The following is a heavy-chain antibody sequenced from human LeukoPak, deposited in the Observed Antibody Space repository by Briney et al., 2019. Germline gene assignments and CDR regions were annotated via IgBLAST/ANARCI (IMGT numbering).Heavy chain of an antibody. CDR3: ARGLDNWNVYIFDN. V-gene: IGHV4-61*02. Sequence: SQTLSLTCTVSGASISSSTYYWSWIRQPAGKGLEWIGRIYTSGSTNYNPSLKSRVTISVDTSKNQFSLKLSSVTAADTAVYYCARGLDNWNVYIFDNWGLGTLVTVSS. J-gene: IGHJ4*02. D-gene: IGHD1-20*01. CDR1: GASISSSTYY. CDR2: IYTSGST.